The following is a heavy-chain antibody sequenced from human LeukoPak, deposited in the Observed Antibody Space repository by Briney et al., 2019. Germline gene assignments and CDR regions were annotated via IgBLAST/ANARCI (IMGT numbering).Heavy chain of an antibody. D-gene: IGHD1-26*01. J-gene: IGHJ4*02. CDR2: IYSGGST. V-gene: IGHV3-66*01. Sequence: GGSLRLSCAASGFTVSSNYMSWVRQAPGKGLEWVSVIYSGGSTYYADSVKGRFTIPRDNSKNTLYLQMNSLRAEDTAVYYCAREGRSGSYYDYWGQGTLVTVSS. CDR3: AREGRSGSYYDY. CDR1: GFTVSSNY.